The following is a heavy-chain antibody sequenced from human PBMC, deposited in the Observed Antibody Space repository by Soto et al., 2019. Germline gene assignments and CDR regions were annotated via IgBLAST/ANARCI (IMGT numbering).Heavy chain of an antibody. D-gene: IGHD4-17*01. CDR2: INSDGSST. Sequence: EVQLVESGGGLVQPGGSLRLSCAASGFTFSSYWMHWVRQAPGKGLVRVSRINSDGSSTSYADSVKGRFTISRDNAKNTLYLQMNSLRAEDMAVYYCASAPYGDYDNWGQGTLVTVSS. CDR1: GFTFSSYW. CDR3: ASAPYGDYDN. J-gene: IGHJ4*02. V-gene: IGHV3-74*01.